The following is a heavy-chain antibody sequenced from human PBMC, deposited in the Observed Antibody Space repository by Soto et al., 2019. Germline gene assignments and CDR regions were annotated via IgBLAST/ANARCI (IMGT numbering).Heavy chain of an antibody. D-gene: IGHD2-15*01. Sequence: SETLSLTCTVSGVSISSYYWSWLRQAPGKGLEWIAYIYYNGNINYNPSLKSRATISIDVSKSQFPLKLNSVTAADTAVYYCAREERGSPGGDYWGQGTLVTVSS. CDR1: GVSISSYY. CDR2: IYYNGNI. J-gene: IGHJ4*02. V-gene: IGHV4-59*01. CDR3: AREERGSPGGDY.